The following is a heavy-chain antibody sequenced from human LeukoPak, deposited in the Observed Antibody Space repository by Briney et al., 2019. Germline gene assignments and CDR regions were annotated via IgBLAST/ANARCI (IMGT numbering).Heavy chain of an antibody. Sequence: ASVKVSCKASGYTFTSYAMHWVRQAPGQRLEWMGWISAYNGNTDYAQKLQGRVTMTTDTSTSTAYMELRSLRSDDTAVYYCARDHESDGYLPGYWGQGTLVTVSS. CDR1: GYTFTSYA. D-gene: IGHD5-24*01. V-gene: IGHV1-18*01. J-gene: IGHJ4*02. CDR2: ISAYNGNT. CDR3: ARDHESDGYLPGY.